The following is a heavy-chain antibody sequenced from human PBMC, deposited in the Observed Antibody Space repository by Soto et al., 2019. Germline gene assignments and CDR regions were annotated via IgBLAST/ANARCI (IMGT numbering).Heavy chain of an antibody. CDR3: ARSNTILHFDY. D-gene: IGHD3-9*01. V-gene: IGHV1-69*02. CDR2: XIPILXIA. CDR1: GVTFSRYT. J-gene: IGHJ4*02. Sequence: GXSVKXSCKASGVTFSRYTISWVRQAPGQGLEWMGRXIPILXIANYAQKLQGXVTITADXSTSTAYMELSSLRSEDKDVYYCARSNTILHFDYWGKGTLVTVSS.